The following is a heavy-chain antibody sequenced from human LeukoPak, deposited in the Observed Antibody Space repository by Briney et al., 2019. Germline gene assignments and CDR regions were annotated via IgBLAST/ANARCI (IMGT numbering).Heavy chain of an antibody. CDR2: INDNGHS. Sequence: NPSETLSLTCTVSGGSMKNFYWSWIRQPPGEGLEWIAYINDNGHSGYNPSLESRVTISVDTSKNHFSLRLRSVTAADTAVYYCARESADYVRGSFPDYWGQGILVTVSS. V-gene: IGHV4-59*12. CDR3: ARESADYVRGSFPDY. J-gene: IGHJ4*02. D-gene: IGHD3-16*01. CDR1: GGSMKNFY.